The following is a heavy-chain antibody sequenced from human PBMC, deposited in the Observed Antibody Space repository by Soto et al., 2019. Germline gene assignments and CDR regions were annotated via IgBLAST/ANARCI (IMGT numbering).Heavy chain of an antibody. CDR3: GKGRSGDVGVFY. J-gene: IGHJ4*02. Sequence: QVQLVQSGAEVKKSGASVKISCKASGYSFTGYYIHWVRQAPGQGFEWMGEISPNSGGTKYAQKFQGRFTMTRDTSITTVYMDLSNLSPDDTAVYYCGKGRSGDVGVFYWGQGTLVTVYS. CDR2: ISPNSGGT. D-gene: IGHD1-26*01. CDR1: GYSFTGYY. V-gene: IGHV1-2*02.